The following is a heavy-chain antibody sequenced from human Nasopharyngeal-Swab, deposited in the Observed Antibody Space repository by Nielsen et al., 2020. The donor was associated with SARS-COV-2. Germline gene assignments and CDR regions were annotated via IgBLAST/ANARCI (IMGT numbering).Heavy chain of an antibody. CDR2: IYYSGST. CDR1: GGSISSYY. Sequence: SETLSLTCTVSGGSISSYYWSWIRQPPGKGLEWIGYIYYSGSTNYNPSLKSRVTISVDTSKNQFSLKLSSVTAADTAVYYCARTRFRAFDIWGQGTMVTVSS. V-gene: IGHV4-59*08. J-gene: IGHJ3*02. CDR3: ARTRFRAFDI.